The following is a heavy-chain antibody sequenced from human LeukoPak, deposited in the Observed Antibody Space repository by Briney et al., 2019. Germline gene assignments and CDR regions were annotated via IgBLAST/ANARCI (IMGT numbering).Heavy chain of an antibody. CDR2: IYHSGST. CDR1: GGSISSGGYS. V-gene: IGHV4-30-2*01. Sequence: SQTLSLTCAVSGGSISSGGYSWSWIRQPPGRGLEWIGHIYHSGSTYYNPSLKSRVTISVDRSKNQFSLKLSSVTAADTAVYYCARGSLGYCSGGSCYLAYYFDYWGQGTLVTVSS. J-gene: IGHJ4*02. CDR3: ARGSLGYCSGGSCYLAYYFDY. D-gene: IGHD2-15*01.